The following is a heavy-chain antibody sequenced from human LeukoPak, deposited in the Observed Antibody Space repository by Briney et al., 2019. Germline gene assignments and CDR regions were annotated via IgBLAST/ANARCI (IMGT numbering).Heavy chain of an antibody. CDR3: ARGLESSGWYGMDV. D-gene: IGHD6-19*01. CDR1: GYTFSRHY. V-gene: IGHV1-46*01. CDR2: INTSGATT. J-gene: IGHJ6*02. Sequence: VASVEVSCKTSGYTFSRHYIHWVRQAPGQGLEWLGIINTSGATTRYGQNFKGRVTATRDTSTSTVYMEMSSLNSEDTAVYYCARGLESSGWYGMDVWGQGTTIIVSS.